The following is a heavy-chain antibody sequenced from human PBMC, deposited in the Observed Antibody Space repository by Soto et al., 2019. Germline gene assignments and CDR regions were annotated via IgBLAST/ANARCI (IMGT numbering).Heavy chain of an antibody. CDR2: VYSSGGT. CDR3: ARGQRFSDWFDP. D-gene: IGHD3-3*01. CDR1: GGSMSGFY. Sequence: ASETLSLTCTVSGGSMSGFYCTWIRQPAGKGLEWIGRVYSSGGTHYSPSLKSRVTISLDTSKNQFSLRLLSVTDADTAVYFCARGQRFSDWFDPWGQGTLVTVSS. V-gene: IGHV4-4*07. J-gene: IGHJ5*02.